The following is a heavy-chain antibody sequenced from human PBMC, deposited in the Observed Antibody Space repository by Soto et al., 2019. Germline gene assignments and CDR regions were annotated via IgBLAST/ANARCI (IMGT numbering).Heavy chain of an antibody. Sequence: PSETLSLTCTVSGGSIGSSSYYWGWIRQPPGKGLEWIGSIYYSGSTYYNPSLKSRVTISVDTSKNQFSLKLSSVTAADTAVYYCARQSQNYDILTGYYLGVFDYWGQGTLVTVSS. CDR3: ARQSQNYDILTGYYLGVFDY. CDR2: IYYSGST. V-gene: IGHV4-39*01. CDR1: GGSIGSSSYY. D-gene: IGHD3-9*01. J-gene: IGHJ4*02.